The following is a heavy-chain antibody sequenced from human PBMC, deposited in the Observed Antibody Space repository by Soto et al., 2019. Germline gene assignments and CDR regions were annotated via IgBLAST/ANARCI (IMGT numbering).Heavy chain of an antibody. CDR3: ARETYGDYVGYLDP. CDR2: IYHSGST. V-gene: IGHV4-4*02. J-gene: IGHJ5*02. D-gene: IGHD4-17*01. Sequence: SETLSLTCAVSGGSISSSNWWSWVRQPPGKGLEWIGEIYHSGSTNYNPSLKSRVIISVDRSKNQFSLKVRSVTAADTAVYYCARETYGDYVGYLDPWGQGIQVT. CDR1: GGSISSSNW.